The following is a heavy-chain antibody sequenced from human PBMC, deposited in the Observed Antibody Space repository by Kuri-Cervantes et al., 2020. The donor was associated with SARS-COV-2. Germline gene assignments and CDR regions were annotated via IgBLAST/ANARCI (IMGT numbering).Heavy chain of an antibody. V-gene: IGHV3-48*02. CDR1: GFTFSSYS. Sequence: ETLSLTCAASGFTFSSYSMNWVHQAPGKGLEWVSYISSSSSTIYYADSVKGRFTISRDNAKNSLYLQMNSLRDEDTAVYYCAREGVTGTTYYYYYGMDVWGQGTTVTVSS. D-gene: IGHD1-7*01. J-gene: IGHJ6*02. CDR2: ISSSSSTI. CDR3: AREGVTGTTYYYYYGMDV.